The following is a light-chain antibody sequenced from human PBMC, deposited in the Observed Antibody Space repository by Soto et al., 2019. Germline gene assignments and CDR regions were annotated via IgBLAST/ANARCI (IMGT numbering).Light chain of an antibody. V-gene: IGKV1-9*01. CDR1: HDIRNY. CDR2: AAT. CDR3: QQLNSYPYT. Sequence: QLTQSPSSLSATVGDRVTITCRASHDIRNYLAWYQQEPGKAPKLLIYAATTIQSGVPSRFSCSGYGTGFTLTISSLQPEDFATYYCQQLNSYPYTFGQGTKLEIK. J-gene: IGKJ2*01.